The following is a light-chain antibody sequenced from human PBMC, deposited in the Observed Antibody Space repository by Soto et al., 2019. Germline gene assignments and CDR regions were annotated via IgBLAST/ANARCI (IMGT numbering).Light chain of an antibody. CDR3: QQLNSYPIT. CDR2: GAS. V-gene: IGKV1-8*01. Sequence: AIRMTQSPSSLSASIGDTVTITCRASQDIASVLAWYQQKPGTAPKVLISGASDLHGGVPSRFSGSGSGTDFTLTISSLQPEDFATYYCQQLNSYPITFGQGTRLEIK. CDR1: QDIASV. J-gene: IGKJ5*01.